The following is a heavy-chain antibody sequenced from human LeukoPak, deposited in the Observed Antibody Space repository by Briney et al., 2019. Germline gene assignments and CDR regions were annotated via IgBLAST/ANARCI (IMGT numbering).Heavy chain of an antibody. V-gene: IGHV1-2*02. J-gene: IGHJ6*02. CDR3: ARDIGRGSSSSRLWGVDV. CDR2: INPNTGDT. Sequence: ASVKVSCKASGYTFTDYYIHWVRQAPGQGLERMGWINPNTGDTNHAQKFQVRVTMTRDTSISTAYMELTRLRSDDTAVYYCARDIGRGSSSSRLWGVDVWGQGTTVTVSS. D-gene: IGHD6-13*01. CDR1: GYTFTDYY.